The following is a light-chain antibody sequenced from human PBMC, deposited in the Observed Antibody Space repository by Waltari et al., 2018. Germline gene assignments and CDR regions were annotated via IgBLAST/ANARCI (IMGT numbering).Light chain of an antibody. CDR2: KAS. CDR3: QQFEIYPWT. V-gene: IGKV1-5*03. CDR1: QTIGNY. J-gene: IGKJ1*01. Sequence: DIQMTQSPSTLSASVGDRVTITCRASQTIGNYLAWYQKKQGRAPILLMSKASSLEGVLPTWIAGSSSTTYFTPTISSLQPDYFATYYCQQFEIYPWTFGQGTKVEIK.